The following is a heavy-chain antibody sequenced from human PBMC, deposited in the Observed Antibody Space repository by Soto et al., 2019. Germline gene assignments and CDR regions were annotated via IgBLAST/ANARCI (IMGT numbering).Heavy chain of an antibody. CDR2: IWYDGSNT. J-gene: IGHJ2*01. V-gene: IGHV3-33*01. Sequence: QVQPVESGGGVVQPGRSLRLSCAASGFTFRNYGMHWVRQAPGKGLEWVAVIWYDGSNTYYADSVKGRFTISRDNSKNTLHLQMNSLRAEDTAVYYCTRDVSSRYFDLWGRGSLVTVSS. CDR1: GFTFRNYG. CDR3: TRDVSSRYFDL.